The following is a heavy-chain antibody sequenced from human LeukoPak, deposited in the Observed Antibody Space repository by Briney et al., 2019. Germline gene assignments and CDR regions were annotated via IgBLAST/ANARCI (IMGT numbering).Heavy chain of an antibody. CDR3: ARDHRRYSGYEIYYYYYGMDV. Sequence: SETLSLTCTVSSGSISSYYWSWIRQPAGKGLEWIGRIYTSGSTNYNPSLKSRVTMSVDTSKNQFSLKLSSVTAADTAVYYCARDHRRYSGYEIYYYYYGMDVWGQGTTVTVSS. D-gene: IGHD5-12*01. J-gene: IGHJ6*02. CDR1: SGSISSYY. CDR2: IYTSGST. V-gene: IGHV4-4*07.